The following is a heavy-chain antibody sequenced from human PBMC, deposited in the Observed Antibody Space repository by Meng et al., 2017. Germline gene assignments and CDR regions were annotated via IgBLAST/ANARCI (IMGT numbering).Heavy chain of an antibody. CDR2: ICSRCSTI. CDR3: ARVLDRSGGADY. Sequence: QPVGSGVGNGNPGGSLILALSAAGFSFSSYYMSWIRQAPWKGLEWVSYICSRCSTIYYADSVKSRFTIPRDNTKNSLYLQMISLRAEDTAVYYCARVLDRSGGADYWGQGTLVTVSS. V-gene: IGHV3-11*01. D-gene: IGHD3-16*01. J-gene: IGHJ4*02. CDR1: GFSFSSYY.